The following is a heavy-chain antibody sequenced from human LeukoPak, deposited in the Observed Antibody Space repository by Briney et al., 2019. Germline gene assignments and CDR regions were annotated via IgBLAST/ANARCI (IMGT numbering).Heavy chain of an antibody. CDR1: GFIFSSYR. CDR3: ARDFTYGDYRNSFDP. J-gene: IGHJ5*02. V-gene: IGHV3-21*01. CDR2: ISSSSSYI. D-gene: IGHD4-17*01. Sequence: GGCLRLSCAASGFIFSSYRMNWVRQAPGKGLEWVSSISSSSSYIYYADSVKRRFTISRDNAKNSPYLQMNSLRAHDTAVYYCARDFTYGDYRNSFDPWLQRTLVTVSS.